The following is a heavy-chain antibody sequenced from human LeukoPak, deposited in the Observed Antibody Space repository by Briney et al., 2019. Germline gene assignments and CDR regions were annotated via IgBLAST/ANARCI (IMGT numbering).Heavy chain of an antibody. Sequence: SETLSLTCAVYGGSFSGYHWSWIRQPPGKGREWIGEINHSGSTNYNPSLKSRVTISVDTSKNQFSLKLSSVTAADTAVYYCASRNDSSGYHSTTFDYWGQGTLVTVSS. CDR3: ASRNDSSGYHSTTFDY. V-gene: IGHV4-34*01. CDR1: GGSFSGYH. J-gene: IGHJ4*02. D-gene: IGHD3-22*01. CDR2: INHSGST.